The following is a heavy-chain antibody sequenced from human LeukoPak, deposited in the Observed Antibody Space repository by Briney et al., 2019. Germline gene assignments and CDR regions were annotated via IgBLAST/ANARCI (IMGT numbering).Heavy chain of an antibody. CDR1: GYTFTGYY. Sequence: ASVKVSCKASGYTFTGYYMHWVRQAPGQGLEWMGWINPNSGGTNYAQKFRGRVTMTRDTSISTAYMELSRLRSDDTAVYYCARDWSYYDILTGYYAQGNWFDPWGQGTLVTVSS. CDR3: ARDWSYYDILTGYYAQGNWFDP. V-gene: IGHV1-2*02. J-gene: IGHJ5*02. D-gene: IGHD3-9*01. CDR2: INPNSGGT.